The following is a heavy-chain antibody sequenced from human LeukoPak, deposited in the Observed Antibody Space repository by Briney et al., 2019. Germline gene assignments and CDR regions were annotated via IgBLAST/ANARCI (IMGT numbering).Heavy chain of an antibody. CDR2: IYSGGST. V-gene: IGHV3-53*01. J-gene: IGHJ1*01. Sequence: GGSLRLSCAASGFTVETNSMSWVRQSPGKGLVWVSVIYSGGSTYYADSVNGRFTISRDNSRNTLFLQMNSLRAEDTALYYCASAREYCGSDECYEYFHHWGQGTLVTVSS. CDR3: ASAREYCGSDECYEYFHH. D-gene: IGHD2-21*02. CDR1: GFTVETNS.